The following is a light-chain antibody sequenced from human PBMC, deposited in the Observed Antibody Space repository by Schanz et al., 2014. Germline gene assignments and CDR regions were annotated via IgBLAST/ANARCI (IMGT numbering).Light chain of an antibody. CDR3: QQYGSSPNA. CDR1: QSVSSSY. CDR2: AAS. V-gene: IGKV3-20*01. J-gene: IGKJ2*01. Sequence: EIVLTQSPGTLSLSPGERATLSCRASQSVSSSYLAWYQQKPGQAPRLLIYAASTRAPGIPGRFSGRGSATDFTLTISRLEPEDFAVYYCQQYGSSPNAFGQGTKLEIK.